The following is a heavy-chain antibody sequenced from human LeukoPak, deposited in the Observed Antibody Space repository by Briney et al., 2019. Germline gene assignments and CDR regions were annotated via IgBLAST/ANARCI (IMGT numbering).Heavy chain of an antibody. V-gene: IGHV4-34*01. CDR1: GGSFSGYY. CDR3: ARGPSAGPSP. D-gene: IGHD6-13*01. Sequence: PSETLSLTCAVYGGSFSGYYWSWIRQPPGTGLEWIGEINHSGSTTYNPSLRSRVTISVDTSKNHFSLNLSSVTAADTAVYYCARGPSAGPSPWGQGTLVTVSS. J-gene: IGHJ5*02. CDR2: INHSGST.